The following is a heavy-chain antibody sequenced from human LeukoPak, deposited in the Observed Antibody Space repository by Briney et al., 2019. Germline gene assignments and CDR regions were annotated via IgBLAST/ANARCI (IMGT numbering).Heavy chain of an antibody. CDR1: GFTFTNYA. Sequence: GTSLRLSCVASGFTFTNYAMSWVRQAPGKGLEWVSAITGSDGSAYYADSVMGRFTISRDNSKNTLYLQVNSLRAEDTAVYYCAKWADYYILTAYYVPDYWGQGTLVTVSS. CDR3: AKWADYYILTAYYVPDY. J-gene: IGHJ4*02. D-gene: IGHD3-9*01. CDR2: ITGSDGSA. V-gene: IGHV3-23*01.